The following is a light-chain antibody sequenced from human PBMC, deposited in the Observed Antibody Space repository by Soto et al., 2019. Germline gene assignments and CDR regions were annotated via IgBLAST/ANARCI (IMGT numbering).Light chain of an antibody. CDR2: DAS. CDR1: QFIDSY. Sequence: EIVLTQSPATLSLSPGERANLSCRASQFIDSYLAWYRQIPGQAPRLLIYDASNRATGIPDRFSGGGSGTDFTLTISSLEPEDFAAYYCQQRSNLPPTFGQGTRLEIK. V-gene: IGKV3-11*01. CDR3: QQRSNLPPT. J-gene: IGKJ5*01.